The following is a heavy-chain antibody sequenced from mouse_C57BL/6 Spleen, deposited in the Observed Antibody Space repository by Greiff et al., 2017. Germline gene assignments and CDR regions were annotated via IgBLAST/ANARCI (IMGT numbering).Heavy chain of an antibody. J-gene: IGHJ1*03. Sequence: VQLQQPGAELVKPGASVKLSCKASGYTFTSYWMHWVKQRPGRGLEWIGRIDPNSGGTKYNEKFKSKATLTVDKPSSTAYMQLSSLTSEDSAVYYCARSRQIYYYGPRNFDVWGTGTTVTVSS. CDR3: ARSRQIYYYGPRNFDV. V-gene: IGHV1-72*01. CDR2: IDPNSGGT. CDR1: GYTFTSYW. D-gene: IGHD1-1*01.